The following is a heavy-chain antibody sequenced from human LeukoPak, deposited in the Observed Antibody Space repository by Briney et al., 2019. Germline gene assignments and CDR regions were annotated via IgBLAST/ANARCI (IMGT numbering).Heavy chain of an antibody. V-gene: IGHV3-30-3*01. CDR3: AKGGGFSSSWLANWFDP. CDR2: ISYDGSNK. CDR1: GFTFSSYA. Sequence: GGSLRLSCAASGFTFSSYAMHWVRQAPGKGLEWVAVISYDGSNKYYADSVKGRFTISRDNSKNTLYLQMNSLRAEDTALYYCAKGGGFSSSWLANWFDPWGQGTLVTVSS. J-gene: IGHJ5*02. D-gene: IGHD6-6*01.